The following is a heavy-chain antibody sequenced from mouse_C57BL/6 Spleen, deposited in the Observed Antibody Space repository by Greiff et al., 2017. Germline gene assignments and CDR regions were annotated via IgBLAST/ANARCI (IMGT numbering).Heavy chain of an antibody. D-gene: IGHD2-13*01. Sequence: QVQLKQPGAELVKPGASVKLSCKASGYTFTSYWMHWVKQRPGQGLEWIGMIHPNSGSTNYNEKFKSKATLTVDKSSSTAYMQLSSLTSEDSAVYYCARVEEDEGDYAYWGQGTTLSGAS. CDR2: IHPNSGST. CDR1: GYTFTSYW. CDR3: ARVEEDEGDYAY. V-gene: IGHV1-64*01. J-gene: IGHJ2*01.